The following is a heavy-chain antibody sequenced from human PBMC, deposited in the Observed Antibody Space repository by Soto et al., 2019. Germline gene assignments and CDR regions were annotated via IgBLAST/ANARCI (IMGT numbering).Heavy chain of an antibody. CDR1: GFTFSSYA. V-gene: IGHV3-23*01. Sequence: DVQLLESGGGLGQPEGSLRLSCAASGFTFSSYAMGWVRQGPGTGLEWVAVVRIGGSIHYADSVRGRFTISRDNSENTLSLPMNSLTSEDTAVYFCAKRRGAGWHFYYWGQGALVTVSS. CDR2: VRIGGSI. CDR3: AKRRGAGWHFYY. D-gene: IGHD2-15*01. J-gene: IGHJ4*02.